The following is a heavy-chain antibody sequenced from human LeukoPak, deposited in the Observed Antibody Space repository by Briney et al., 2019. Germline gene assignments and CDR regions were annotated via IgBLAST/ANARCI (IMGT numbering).Heavy chain of an antibody. CDR3: ARHLSGDDI. Sequence: GGSLRLSCAASGFTFSSYWMSWVRQAPGKGLEWVANIKQDGTDKYYVDSVKGRFTISRDDAKTSLYLQMNSLRAEDTAVYYCARHLSGDDIWGQGTMVTVSS. V-gene: IGHV3-7*05. CDR1: GFTFSSYW. J-gene: IGHJ3*02. D-gene: IGHD4-17*01. CDR2: IKQDGTDK.